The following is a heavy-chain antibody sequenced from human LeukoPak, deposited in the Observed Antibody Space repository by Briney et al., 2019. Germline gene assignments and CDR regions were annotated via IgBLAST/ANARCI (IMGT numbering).Heavy chain of an antibody. Sequence: GGSLRLSCAASGFTFSSYWMSWVRQAPGKGLEWVANIKQDGSEKYYVDSVKGRFTISRDNAKNIVDLQMNRLSAEDTAVYYCATGGAQYYEYWGQGTVVTVSS. D-gene: IGHD3-16*01. J-gene: IGHJ4*02. CDR2: IKQDGSEK. V-gene: IGHV3-7*01. CDR3: ATGGAQYYEY. CDR1: GFTFSSYW.